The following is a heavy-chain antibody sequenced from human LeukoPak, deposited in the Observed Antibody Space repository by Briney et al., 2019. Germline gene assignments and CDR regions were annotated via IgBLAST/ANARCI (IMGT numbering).Heavy chain of an antibody. CDR1: GGSISSSTYC. D-gene: IGHD4-17*01. J-gene: IGHJ4*02. V-gene: IGHV4-39*01. Sequence: PSETLSLTCTVSGGSISSSTYCWGWIRQPPGKGLEWIGSFYCSGSTYYNPSLKSRVTISVDTSKNQLSLKLSSVTAADTAVYYCARLRSPVTILYYFDYWGQGTLVTVSS. CDR2: FYCSGST. CDR3: ARLRSPVTILYYFDY.